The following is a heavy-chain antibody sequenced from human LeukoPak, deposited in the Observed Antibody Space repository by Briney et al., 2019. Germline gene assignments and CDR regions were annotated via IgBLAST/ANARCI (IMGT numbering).Heavy chain of an antibody. CDR1: GGSISSGSYY. D-gene: IGHD5-18*01. CDR2: IYYSGST. CDR3: ARRGHVDTAMVHYYFDY. V-gene: IGHV4-39*01. Sequence: PSETLSLTCTVSGGSISSGSYYWSWIRQPPGKGLEWIGSIYYSGSTYYNPSLKSRVTISVDTSKNQFSLKLSSVTAADTAVYYCARRGHVDTAMVHYYFDYWGQGTLVTVSS. J-gene: IGHJ4*02.